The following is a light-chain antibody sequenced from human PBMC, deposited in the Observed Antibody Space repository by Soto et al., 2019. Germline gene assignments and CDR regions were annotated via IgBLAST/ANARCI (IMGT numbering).Light chain of an antibody. Sequence: ALQLTQSPSSLSASVGDRVTITCRASQGISSSLAWYQQKPGKPPNLLIFDASSLEGGVPSRFSGSGSGTDFTLTISSLQPEDFATYYCQQFYSYPNTFGQGTRLENK. CDR1: QGISSS. CDR2: DAS. J-gene: IGKJ5*01. V-gene: IGKV1-13*02. CDR3: QQFYSYPNT.